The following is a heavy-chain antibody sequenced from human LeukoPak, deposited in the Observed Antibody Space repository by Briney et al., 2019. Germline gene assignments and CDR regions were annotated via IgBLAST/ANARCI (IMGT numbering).Heavy chain of an antibody. V-gene: IGHV4-34*01. D-gene: IGHD3-3*01. Sequence: SETLSLTCAVYGGSFSGYYWSWIRQPPGKGLEWIGEINHSGRTNYNPSLKSRVTISVDTSKNQFSLKLSSVTAADTAVYYCAANPGFWYYYYGMDVWGQGTTVTVSS. CDR1: GGSFSGYY. J-gene: IGHJ6*02. CDR2: INHSGRT. CDR3: AANPGFWYYYYGMDV.